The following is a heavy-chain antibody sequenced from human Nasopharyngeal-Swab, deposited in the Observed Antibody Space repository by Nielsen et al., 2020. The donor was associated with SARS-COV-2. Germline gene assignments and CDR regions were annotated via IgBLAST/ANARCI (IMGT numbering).Heavy chain of an antibody. CDR2: ISSGTSTI. Sequence: GEALKICWVAAGFTLATYEMNWGRQAAGKGLEWRAYISSGTSTIYYADSVKGRFTISRDNAKNSLYLQMDSLRAEDTAVYYCAGAPSPNSFYYFMDVWGKGTTVTVSS. CDR3: AGAPSPNSFYYFMDV. D-gene: IGHD3-10*01. CDR1: GFTLATYE. V-gene: IGHV3-48*03. J-gene: IGHJ6*03.